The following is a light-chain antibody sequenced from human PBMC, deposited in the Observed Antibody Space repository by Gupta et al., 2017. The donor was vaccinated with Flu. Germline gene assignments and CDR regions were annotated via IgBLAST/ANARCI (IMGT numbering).Light chain of an antibody. CDR1: SSNIGAGYD. CDR3: QSYDSSLSGSV. Sequence: QSVLTHPPSVSGAPGPRVTISCTGSSSNIGAGYDVHWYQQLPGTAPKLPIYGNSNRPSGVPDRFSGSKSGTSASLAITGLQAEYEADYYCQSYDSSLSGSVFGGGTKLTVL. V-gene: IGLV1-40*01. CDR2: GNS. J-gene: IGLJ3*02.